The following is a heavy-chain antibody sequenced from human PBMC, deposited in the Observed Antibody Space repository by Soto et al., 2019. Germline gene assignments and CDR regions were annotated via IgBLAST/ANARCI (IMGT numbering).Heavy chain of an antibody. Sequence: QVQLVESGGGVVQPGRSLRLSCAASGFTFSSYAMHWVRQAPGKGLEWVAVISYDGSNKYYADSVKGRFTISRDNSKNTLYLQMNSLRAEDTAVYYWARDIRVYAIQTFDYWGQGTLVTVSS. CDR3: ARDIRVYAIQTFDY. V-gene: IGHV3-30-3*01. J-gene: IGHJ4*02. CDR1: GFTFSSYA. CDR2: ISYDGSNK. D-gene: IGHD2-8*01.